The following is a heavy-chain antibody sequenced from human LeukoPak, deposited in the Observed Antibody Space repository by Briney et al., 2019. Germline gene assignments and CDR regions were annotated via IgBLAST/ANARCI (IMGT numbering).Heavy chain of an antibody. CDR2: MYSSGST. D-gene: IGHD3-22*01. V-gene: IGHV4-30-4*01. Sequence: SSETLSLTCTVSGGSISSGDYYWSWLRQPPGKGLEWIAYMYSSGSTYYDPSLKSRVTMSADTSKNQLSLKLSSVTAADTAVYYCARPYYYDSRIDPWGQGILVTVSS. CDR3: ARPYYYDSRIDP. CDR1: GGSISSGDYY. J-gene: IGHJ5*02.